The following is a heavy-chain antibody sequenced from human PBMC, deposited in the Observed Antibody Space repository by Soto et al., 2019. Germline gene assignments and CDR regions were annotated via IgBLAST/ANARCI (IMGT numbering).Heavy chain of an antibody. CDR2: IGPESGAT. Sequence: ASVKACKASGYTFTGHYIHWVRQAPEQGPEWMGEIGPESGATRYAQKFQGRVTMTRDTSITTVYMELKNLSPDDTAVYYCGRGRSGQIVVFYWGQGTPVTVSS. CDR1: GYTFTGHY. D-gene: IGHD1-26*01. V-gene: IGHV1-2*02. J-gene: IGHJ4*02. CDR3: GRGRSGQIVVFY.